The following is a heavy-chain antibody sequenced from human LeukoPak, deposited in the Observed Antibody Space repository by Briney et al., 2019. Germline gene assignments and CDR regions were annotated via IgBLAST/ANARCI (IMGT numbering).Heavy chain of an antibody. CDR3: AKDDSVVVAATGKFDP. CDR1: GFTFSSCA. V-gene: IGHV3-23*01. CDR2: ISGSGGST. Sequence: QSGGSLRLSCAASGFTFSSCAMSWVRQAPGKGLEWVSAISGSGGSTYYADSVKGRFTISRDNSKNTLYLQMNSLRAEDTAVYYCAKDDSVVVAATGKFDPWGQGTLVTVSS. D-gene: IGHD2-15*01. J-gene: IGHJ5*02.